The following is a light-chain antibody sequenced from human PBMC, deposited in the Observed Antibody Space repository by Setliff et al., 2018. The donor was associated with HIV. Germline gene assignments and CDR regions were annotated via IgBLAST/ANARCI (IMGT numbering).Light chain of an antibody. CDR2: YNR. CDR3: QVWDNTNDHYV. J-gene: IGLJ1*01. Sequence: SYELTQPPSVSVASGQTARIPCGGNNIGSKTVHWYQQKPGQAPVVVIFYNRDRPSGIPERFSGSNSGNTATLTISRVEGGDEAAYYCQVWDNTNDHYVFGTGTKGTVL. V-gene: IGLV3-21*04. CDR1: NIGSKT.